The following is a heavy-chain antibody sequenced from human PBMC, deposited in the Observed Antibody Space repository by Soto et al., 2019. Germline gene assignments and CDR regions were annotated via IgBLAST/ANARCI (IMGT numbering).Heavy chain of an antibody. Sequence: QVQLVESGGGVVQPGRSLRLSCAASGFTFSNYAMHWVRQAPGKGLEWVSVISYDGSNKYYADSEKGRFTISRDNSKNTVYLQMNSLREEDTAVYYCAKDEYGMDVWGQGTTVTVSS. CDR3: AKDEYGMDV. V-gene: IGHV3-30-3*02. CDR1: GFTFSNYA. J-gene: IGHJ6*02. CDR2: ISYDGSNK.